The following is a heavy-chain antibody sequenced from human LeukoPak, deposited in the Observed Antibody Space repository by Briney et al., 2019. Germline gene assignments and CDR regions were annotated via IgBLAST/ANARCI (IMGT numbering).Heavy chain of an antibody. J-gene: IGHJ4*02. D-gene: IGHD5-24*01. Sequence: ASVKVSCKASGYTFTGYYMHWVRQAPGQGLEWMGWINPNSGGTNYAQKFQGRVTITADKSTSTAYMELSSLRSEDTAVYYCARGVEMATRMDYWGQGTLVTVSS. CDR2: INPNSGGT. V-gene: IGHV1-2*02. CDR3: ARGVEMATRMDY. CDR1: GYTFTGYY.